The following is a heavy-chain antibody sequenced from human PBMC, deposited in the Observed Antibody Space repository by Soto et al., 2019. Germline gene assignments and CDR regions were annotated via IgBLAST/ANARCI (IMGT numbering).Heavy chain of an antibody. J-gene: IGHJ5*02. V-gene: IGHV4-34*01. Sequence: SSETLSLTCTVSGGSISSYYWSWIRQPPGKGLEWIGEINHSGSTNGNPSLKSRVTISVDTSKNQFSLKLSSVTAADTAVYYCARWWSGSRQGFDPWGQGTLVTVSS. CDR2: INHSGST. D-gene: IGHD3-3*01. CDR1: GGSISSYY. CDR3: ARWWSGSRQGFDP.